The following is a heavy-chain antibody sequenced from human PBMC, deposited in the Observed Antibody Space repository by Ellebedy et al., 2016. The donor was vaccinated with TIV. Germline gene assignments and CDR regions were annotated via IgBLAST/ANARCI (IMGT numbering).Heavy chain of an antibody. CDR2: VYYTGNT. J-gene: IGHJ6*02. CDR1: GGSVSSGNYY. V-gene: IGHV4-61*01. D-gene: IGHD6-6*01. Sequence: SETLSLTXTVSGGSVSSGNYYWSWIRQPPGKGLEWIGYVYYTGNTYYNPSLKSRVTISVDTSKNQFSLKLSSVTAADTAVYHCARIAARYYGMDVWGQGTTVTVSS. CDR3: ARIAARYYGMDV.